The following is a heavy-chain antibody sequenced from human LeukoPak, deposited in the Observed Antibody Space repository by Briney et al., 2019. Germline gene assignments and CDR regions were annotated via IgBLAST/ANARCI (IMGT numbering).Heavy chain of an antibody. CDR2: IYYSGST. D-gene: IGHD6-6*01. V-gene: IGHV4-59*08. CDR1: GGSLSSYY. CDR3: AREDSSSISMDV. J-gene: IGHJ6*04. Sequence: SETLSLTCTVSGGSLSSYYWSWIRQPPGKGLEWIGYIYYSGSTNYNPSLKSRVTISVDTSKNQLSLKLSSVTAADTAVYYCAREDSSSISMDVWGKGTTVTVSS.